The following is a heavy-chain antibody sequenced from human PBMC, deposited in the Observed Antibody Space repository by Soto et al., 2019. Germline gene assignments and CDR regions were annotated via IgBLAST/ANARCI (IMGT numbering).Heavy chain of an antibody. J-gene: IGHJ4*02. CDR3: ARDASGSSGWYGGFDY. CDR1: GYTFTSYG. CDR2: ISAYNGNT. Sequence: QVQLVQSGAEVKKPGASVKVSCKASGYTFTSYGISWVRQAPGQGLEWMGWISAYNGNTNYAQKLQGRVTMTTDTXTXXAYMELRSLRSDDTAVYYCARDASGSSGWYGGFDYWGQGTLVAVSS. D-gene: IGHD6-19*01. V-gene: IGHV1-18*01.